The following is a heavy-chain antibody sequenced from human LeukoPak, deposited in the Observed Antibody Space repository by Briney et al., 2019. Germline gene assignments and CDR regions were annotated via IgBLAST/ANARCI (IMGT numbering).Heavy chain of an antibody. CDR3: ARERTDSGTPNWFDP. Sequence: SVKVSCKVSGGTFSSYAISWVRQAPGQGLEWMGRIIPILGIANYAQKFQGRVTITADKSTSTAYMELSSLRSEDTAVYYCARERTDSGTPNWFDPWGQGTLVTVSS. J-gene: IGHJ5*02. CDR1: GGTFSSYA. CDR2: IIPILGIA. D-gene: IGHD2-15*01. V-gene: IGHV1-69*04.